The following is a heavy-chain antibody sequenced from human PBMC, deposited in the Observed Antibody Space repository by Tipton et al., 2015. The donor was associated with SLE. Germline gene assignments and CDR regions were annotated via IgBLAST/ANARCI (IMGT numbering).Heavy chain of an antibody. CDR1: GGPISSGGYY. V-gene: IGHV4-31*03. J-gene: IGHJ3*02. CDR3: ARTLDALDI. Sequence: TLSLTCTVSGGPISSGGYYWTWIRQLPGKGLEWIGYIYYSGNTYYDPSLGSRVAISMDTSKNQFSLKLTAVTAADTAVYYCARTLDALDIWGQGTMVTVSS. CDR2: IYYSGNT.